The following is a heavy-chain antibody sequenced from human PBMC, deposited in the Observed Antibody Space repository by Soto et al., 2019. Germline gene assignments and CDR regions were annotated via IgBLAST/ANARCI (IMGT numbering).Heavy chain of an antibody. Sequence: GGSLRLSCAVSGFSLSDYYISWIRQAPGEGLEWVSYISSSGTGVHYADSVKGRFTISKDNANNSLYLQMNSLRAEDTAVYYCARVRGDSSGSYYFDHWGQGALVTVSS. CDR2: ISSSGTGV. V-gene: IGHV3-11*01. D-gene: IGHD3-22*01. J-gene: IGHJ4*02. CDR1: GFSLSDYY. CDR3: ARVRGDSSGSYYFDH.